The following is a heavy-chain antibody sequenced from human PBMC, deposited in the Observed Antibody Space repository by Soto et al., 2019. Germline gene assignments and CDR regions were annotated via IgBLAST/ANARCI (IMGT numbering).Heavy chain of an antibody. Sequence: GGSLRLSCAVSGFSLSDYYISWIRQAPGEGLEWVSYISSSGTGVHYADSVKGRFTISKDNANNSLYLQMNSLRAEDTAVYYCARVRGDSSGSYYFDHWGQGALVTVSS. CDR2: ISSSGTGV. V-gene: IGHV3-11*01. D-gene: IGHD3-22*01. J-gene: IGHJ4*02. CDR1: GFSLSDYY. CDR3: ARVRGDSSGSYYFDH.